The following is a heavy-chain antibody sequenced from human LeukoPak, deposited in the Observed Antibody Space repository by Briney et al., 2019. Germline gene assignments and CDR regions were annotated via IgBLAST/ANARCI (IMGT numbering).Heavy chain of an antibody. CDR3: TRSDCSGGGCYSVRAFDI. CDR1: GFTFSIYW. J-gene: IGHJ3*02. D-gene: IGHD2-15*01. CDR2: IKQDGSEK. Sequence: QAGGSLRFSCAASGFTFSIYWMSWVRQAPGKGLEWVANIKQDGSEKYYVGSVKGRFTISRDNAKNSLYLQMNSLRAEDTAVYYCTRSDCSGGGCYSVRAFDIWGQGTMVAVSS. V-gene: IGHV3-7*01.